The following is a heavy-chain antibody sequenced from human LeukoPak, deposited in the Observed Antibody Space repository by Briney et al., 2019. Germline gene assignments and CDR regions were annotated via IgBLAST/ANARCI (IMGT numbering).Heavy chain of an antibody. CDR2: ISGSSSYI. CDR3: ATITYYHHISSPAGDNWFDP. J-gene: IGHJ5*02. CDR1: GFTFSSYS. Sequence: GGSLRLSCAASGFTFSSYSMNWVRQAPGKGLEWVSSISGSSSYIYYADSVKGRFTISRDNAKNSLYLQMNSLRAEDTAVYYCATITYYHHISSPAGDNWFDPWGQGTLVTVSS. V-gene: IGHV3-21*01. D-gene: IGHD3-3*02.